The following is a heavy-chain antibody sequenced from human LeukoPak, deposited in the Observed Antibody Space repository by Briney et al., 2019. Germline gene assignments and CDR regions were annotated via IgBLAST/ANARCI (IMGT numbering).Heavy chain of an antibody. J-gene: IGHJ6*02. CDR3: ARVNFNYDYGMDV. CDR1: GFTFNSYL. D-gene: IGHD1-7*01. CDR2: IRQHGIEK. Sequence: GGSLRLSCAASGFTFNSYLMRWVRQAPGKGLEWVANIRQHGIEKYYASSLVGRISISRDNAKNSLYLQMNSLRAEDTAVYYCARVNFNYDYGMDVWGQGTTVTVSS. V-gene: IGHV3-7*01.